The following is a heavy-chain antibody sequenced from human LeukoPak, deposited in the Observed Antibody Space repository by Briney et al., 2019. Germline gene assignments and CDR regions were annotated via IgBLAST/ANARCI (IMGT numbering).Heavy chain of an antibody. V-gene: IGHV3-7*01. CDR1: GFTFSSYW. CDR3: ARYCGSTSCSSFSSYFGMDV. J-gene: IGHJ6*02. CDR2: IKQDGSEK. D-gene: IGHD2-2*01. Sequence: GGSLRLSCAASGFTFSSYWMSWVRQAPGKGLEWVANIKQDGSEKYYVDSVKGRFTISRDNAKNSLYLQMNSLRAEDTAVYYCARYCGSTSCSSFSSYFGMDVWGLGTAVTVSS.